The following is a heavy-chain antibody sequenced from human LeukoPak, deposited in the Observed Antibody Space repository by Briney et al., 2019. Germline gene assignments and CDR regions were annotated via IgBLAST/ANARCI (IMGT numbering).Heavy chain of an antibody. D-gene: IGHD2-15*01. CDR1: GGSISSSSYY. CDR3: ARTHCSGGNCYPGWFDC. CDR2: IYYSGST. V-gene: IGHV4-39*01. J-gene: IGHJ4*02. Sequence: SETLSLTCTVSGGSISSSSYYWGWIRQPPGKGLEWIGSIYYSGSTYYNPSLKSRVTISVDTSKNQFSLKLSSVTAPDTAVYYCARTHCSGGNCYPGWFDCWGQGTLVTVSS.